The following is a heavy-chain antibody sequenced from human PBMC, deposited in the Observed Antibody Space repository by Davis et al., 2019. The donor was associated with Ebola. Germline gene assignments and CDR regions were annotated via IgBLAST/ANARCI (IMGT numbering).Heavy chain of an antibody. V-gene: IGHV3-53*04. Sequence: GESLKISCAASGFTVSSNYMSWVRQAPGKGLEWVSVIYSGGSTYYADSVQGRFTISRHNSKNTLYLQMNSLKAEDTAVYYCASGVRPRGDGIAVAGKPKYYYYYYGMDVWGQGTTVTVSS. J-gene: IGHJ6*02. CDR3: ASGVRPRGDGIAVAGKPKYYYYYYGMDV. CDR1: GFTVSSNY. D-gene: IGHD6-19*01. CDR2: IYSGGST.